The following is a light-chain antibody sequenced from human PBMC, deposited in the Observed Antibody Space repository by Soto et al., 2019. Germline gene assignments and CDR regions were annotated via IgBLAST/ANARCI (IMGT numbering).Light chain of an antibody. Sequence: QSALTQPASVSGSPGQSITISCTGTSSDVGGYNYVSWYQQHPGKAPKLMIYDVSNRPSGVSNRFSGSKSGNTASLTISGLQAEVEADYYGSSYTSSSTLVFGTGTKVTVL. CDR3: SSYTSSSTLV. CDR2: DVS. V-gene: IGLV2-14*01. J-gene: IGLJ1*01. CDR1: SSDVGGYNY.